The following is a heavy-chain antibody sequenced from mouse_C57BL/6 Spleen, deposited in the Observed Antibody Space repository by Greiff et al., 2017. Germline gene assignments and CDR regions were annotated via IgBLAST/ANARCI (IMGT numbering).Heavy chain of an antibody. Sequence: EVQLQESGPGLVQPSQSLSLTCSVTGYSITSGYYWNWIRQFPGNKLEWMGYISYDGSNNYNPSLKNRISITRDTSKNQFFLKLNSVTTEDTATYYCARANWAHFDYWGQGTTRTGSS. CDR1: GYSITSGYY. CDR2: ISYDGSN. J-gene: IGHJ2*01. V-gene: IGHV3-6*01. CDR3: ARANWAHFDY. D-gene: IGHD4-1*01.